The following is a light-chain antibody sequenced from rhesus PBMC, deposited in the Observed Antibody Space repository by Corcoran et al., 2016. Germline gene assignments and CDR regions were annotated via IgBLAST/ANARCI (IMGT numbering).Light chain of an antibody. Sequence: DIQMTQSPSSLSASVGDTVTITCRASQSISNWLDWYQQKPGKAPKLLIYKASSLQSGGPSRFSGSGSGTECTRAISSLQPEDFATYYCLQYSSSPLTFGGGTNVEIK. J-gene: IGKJ4*01. CDR1: QSISNW. V-gene: IGKV1-22*01. CDR3: LQYSSSPLT. CDR2: KAS.